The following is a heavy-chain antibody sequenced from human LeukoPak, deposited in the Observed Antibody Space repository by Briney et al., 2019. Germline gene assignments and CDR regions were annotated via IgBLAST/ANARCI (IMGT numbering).Heavy chain of an antibody. CDR1: GGSISSGSYY. D-gene: IGHD2-21*01. V-gene: IGHV4-61*02. J-gene: IGHJ3*01. CDR3: ARICGMSCLNAFDV. Sequence: SETLSLTCTVSGGSISSGSYYWSWIRQPAGKGLEWIGRIYTSGSTNYNPSLKSRVTISVDTSKNQFSLKLSSVTAADTAVYYCARICGMSCLNAFDVWGRGTMVTVSS. CDR2: IYTSGST.